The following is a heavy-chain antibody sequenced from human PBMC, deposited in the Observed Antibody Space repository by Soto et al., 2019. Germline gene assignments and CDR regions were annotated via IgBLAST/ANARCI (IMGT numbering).Heavy chain of an antibody. CDR1: GYRFSDTP. J-gene: IGHJ4*02. CDR2: FAGEDGPK. V-gene: IGHV1-24*01. CDR3: GIPGATGHLDY. Sequence: AVKVGRTVFGYRFSDTPIXWVRLTPEKGLEWLGSFAGEDGPKMYAQKFQGRVTMPEHTSADTAYMELSSLRSEDPPVYYWGIPGATGHLDYWGQGSRVAVSS. D-gene: IGHD3-10*01.